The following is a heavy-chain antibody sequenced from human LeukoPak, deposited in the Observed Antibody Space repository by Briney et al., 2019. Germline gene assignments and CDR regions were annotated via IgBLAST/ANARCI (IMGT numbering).Heavy chain of an antibody. J-gene: IGHJ6*03. D-gene: IGHD1-1*01. Sequence: SETLSLTCTVSGGSISSHYWSWIRQPPGKGLEWIGYIYYSGSTNYNPSLKSRVTISVDTSKSQFSLKLSSMTAADTAVYFCVRELWNRYYYYMDVWGKGTTVTVSS. CDR3: VRELWNRYYYYMDV. V-gene: IGHV4-59*11. CDR1: GGSISSHY. CDR2: IYYSGST.